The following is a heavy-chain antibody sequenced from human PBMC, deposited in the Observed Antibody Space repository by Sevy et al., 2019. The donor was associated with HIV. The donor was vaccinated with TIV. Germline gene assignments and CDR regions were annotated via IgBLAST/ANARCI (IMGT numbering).Heavy chain of an antibody. CDR1: GFSIRNNFY. J-gene: IGHJ6*03. CDR3: ARARRPETNYFCMDV. CDR2: IYHSGTT. D-gene: IGHD3-16*01. V-gene: IGHV4-38-2*01. Sequence: SETLSLTCDVSGFSIRNNFYWGWIRQPPGKGLEWIGSIYHSGTTYYSPFLNSRVTISVDMSNNQFALRLTSVTAADTAVYYCARARRPETNYFCMDVWGKGTTVTVSS.